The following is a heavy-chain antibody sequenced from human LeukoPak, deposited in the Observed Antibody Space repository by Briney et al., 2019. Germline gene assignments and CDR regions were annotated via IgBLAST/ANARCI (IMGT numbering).Heavy chain of an antibody. CDR1: GGTFSSYA. J-gene: IGHJ4*02. Sequence: SVKVSCKASGGTFSSYAISWVRQAPGQGLEWMGRIIPILGIANYAQKFQGRITITADKSTSTAYMELSSLRSEDTAVYYCARDQGGSGYSYGYYWGQGTLVTVSS. CDR3: ARDQGGSGYSYGYY. CDR2: IIPILGIA. D-gene: IGHD5-18*01. V-gene: IGHV1-69*04.